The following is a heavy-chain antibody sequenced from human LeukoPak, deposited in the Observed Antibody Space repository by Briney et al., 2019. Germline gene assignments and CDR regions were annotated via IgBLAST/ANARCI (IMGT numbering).Heavy chain of an antibody. V-gene: IGHV3-30-3*01. Sequence: PGGSPRLSCAASGLTLSGYAMHWVRQPPGKGLEWVAVVSYDGSNKYYPDSVKGRFTISRDNSKNTLYLQMNSLRAEDTAVYYCARDRTPMTTVITIDYWGQGTLVTVSS. J-gene: IGHJ4*02. CDR3: ARDRTPMTTVITIDY. CDR1: GLTLSGYA. D-gene: IGHD4-17*01. CDR2: VSYDGSNK.